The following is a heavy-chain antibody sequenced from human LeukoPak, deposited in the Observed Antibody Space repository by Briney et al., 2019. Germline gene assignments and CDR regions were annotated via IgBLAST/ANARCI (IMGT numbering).Heavy chain of an antibody. Sequence: ASVKVSCKASGYTFTSYDINWVRPATGQGLEWMGWMNPNSGNTGYAQKFQGRVTMTRNTSISTAYMELSSLRSEDTAVYYCARDGNSRGYFDYWGQGTLVTVSS. CDR3: ARDGNSRGYFDY. CDR1: GYTFTSYD. D-gene: IGHD4-23*01. V-gene: IGHV1-8*01. CDR2: MNPNSGNT. J-gene: IGHJ4*02.